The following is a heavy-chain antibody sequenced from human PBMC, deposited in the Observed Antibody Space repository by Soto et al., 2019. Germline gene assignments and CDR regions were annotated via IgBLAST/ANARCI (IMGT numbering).Heavy chain of an antibody. V-gene: IGHV3-30-3*02. D-gene: IGHD2-2*01. CDR3: AIGYCSRTSCYPLFYYGMAV. J-gene: IGHJ6*02. CDR1: GFTFSSYA. Sequence: QVQLVESGGGVVQPGRSLRLSCAASGFTFSSYAMHWVRQAPGKGLEWVAVISYDGSNKYYADSVKGRFTISRDNSKNTLYMQMNSLMAQDTAVYYCAIGYCSRTSCYPLFYYGMAVCGQGTTVTVSS. CDR2: ISYDGSNK.